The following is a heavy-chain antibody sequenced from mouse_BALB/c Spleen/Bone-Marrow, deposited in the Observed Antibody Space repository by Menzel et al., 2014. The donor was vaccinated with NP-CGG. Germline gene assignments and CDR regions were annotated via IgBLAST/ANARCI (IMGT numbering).Heavy chain of an antibody. J-gene: IGHJ2*01. CDR1: GYAFTDYL. CDR3: ARSGGTGY. D-gene: IGHD4-1*01. Sequence: QVQLQQSEAELVRPGTSVKVSCKASGYAFTDYLIEWVKQRPGQGLEWIGVINPGSGGTNYNEKFKGKATLTADKSSSTAYMQLSSLTSDDSAVYFCARSGGTGYWGQGTTLTVSS. V-gene: IGHV1-54*01. CDR2: INPGSGGT.